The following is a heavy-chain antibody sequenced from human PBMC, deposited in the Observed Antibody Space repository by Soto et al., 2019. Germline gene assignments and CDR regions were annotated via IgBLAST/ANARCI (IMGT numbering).Heavy chain of an antibody. Sequence: HPGGSLRLSCAASGFTFSSYAMSWVRQAPGKGLEWVSAISGSGGSTYYADSVKGRFTISRDNSKNTLYLQMNSLRAEDTAVYYCAKAGVGATTRRYFDYWGQGTLVTVSS. V-gene: IGHV3-23*01. J-gene: IGHJ4*02. CDR1: GFTFSSYA. D-gene: IGHD1-26*01. CDR3: AKAGVGATTRRYFDY. CDR2: ISGSGGST.